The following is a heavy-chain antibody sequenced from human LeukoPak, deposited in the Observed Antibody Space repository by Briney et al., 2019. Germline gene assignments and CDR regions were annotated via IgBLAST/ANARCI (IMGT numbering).Heavy chain of an antibody. Sequence: ASVKVSCKASENTFTNYYMHWVRQAPGQGLEWMGRIIPTFDVANFAQKFKGRVTITADKSTNTAHLELSSLRSEDTAVYYCARDPNIAALDYWGQGTLVTVSS. CDR3: ARDPNIAALDY. V-gene: IGHV1-69*04. CDR2: IIPTFDVA. D-gene: IGHD6-25*01. CDR1: ENTFTNYY. J-gene: IGHJ4*02.